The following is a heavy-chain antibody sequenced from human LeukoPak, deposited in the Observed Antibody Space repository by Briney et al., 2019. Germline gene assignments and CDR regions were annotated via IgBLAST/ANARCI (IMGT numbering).Heavy chain of an antibody. CDR1: GYTFTNYG. J-gene: IGHJ4*02. CDR3: ARDRGDYYFDY. CDR2: TGRNNGNT. D-gene: IGHD6-25*01. V-gene: IGHV1-18*01. Sequence: GTSVKVSCKASGYTFTNYGITWVRQAPGQGLEWMGWTGRNNGNTKDAQKLQSRVTMTTDTSTTTAYMELRSLRSDDTAVYFCARDRGDYYFDYWGQGTLVSVSS.